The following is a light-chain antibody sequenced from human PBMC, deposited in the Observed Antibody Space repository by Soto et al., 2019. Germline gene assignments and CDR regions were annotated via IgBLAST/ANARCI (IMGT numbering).Light chain of an antibody. CDR1: QSISYC. V-gene: IGKV1-5*01. Sequence: DIPVTQSPSTVSASVGDRVTITCRASQSISYCLAWYQQKPGKAPKLLIYDASSLESGVPSRFSGSGSGTEFTLTISSLQPDDFAAYYCQQYNSYSLTFCGGANVDI. CDR3: QQYNSYSLT. J-gene: IGKJ4*01. CDR2: DAS.